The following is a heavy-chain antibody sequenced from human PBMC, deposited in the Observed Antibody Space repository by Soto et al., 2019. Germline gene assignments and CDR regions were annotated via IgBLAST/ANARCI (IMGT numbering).Heavy chain of an antibody. CDR2: IWYDGSNK. D-gene: IGHD3-16*01. Sequence: QVQVVESGGGVVQPGRSLRLSCAASGFTFSDYGMHWVRQAPGKGLEWVAVIWYDGSNKYYADSVKGRFTISRDNSKNTLYLQMNSLRAEDTAVYYCAGDRGVWADCWGQGTLVTVSS. CDR3: AGDRGVWADC. V-gene: IGHV3-33*01. J-gene: IGHJ4*02. CDR1: GFTFSDYG.